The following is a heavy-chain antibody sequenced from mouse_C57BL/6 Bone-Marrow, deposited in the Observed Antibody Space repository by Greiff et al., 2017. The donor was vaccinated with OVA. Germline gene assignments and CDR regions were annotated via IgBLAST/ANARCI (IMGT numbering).Heavy chain of an antibody. J-gene: IGHJ4*01. V-gene: IGHV5-17*01. CDR3: ARQYYYAMDY. CDR2: ISSGSSTI. Sequence: VKLMESGGGLVKPGGSLKLSCAASGFTFSDYGMHWVRQAPEKGLEWVAYISSGSSTIYYADTVKGRFTISRDNAKNTLFLQMTSLRSEDTAMYYCARQYYYAMDYWGQGTSVTVSS. CDR1: GFTFSDYG.